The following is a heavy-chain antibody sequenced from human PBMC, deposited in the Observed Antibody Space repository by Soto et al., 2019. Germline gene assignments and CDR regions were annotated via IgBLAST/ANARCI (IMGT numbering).Heavy chain of an antibody. CDR2: ITPNNGYT. CDR3: ATSYDSGFDP. Sequence: QLQLMQSGGEAKNPGASVKVSCEASGYSFSTYAISWLRQAPGQGLEWMGLITPNNGYTNYAQKFQGRLILTTDIPSSTAYMELTSLRYDDTAMYYCATSYDSGFDPWGQGTPVSVS. V-gene: IGHV1-18*01. CDR1: GYSFSTYA. D-gene: IGHD3-3*01. J-gene: IGHJ5*02.